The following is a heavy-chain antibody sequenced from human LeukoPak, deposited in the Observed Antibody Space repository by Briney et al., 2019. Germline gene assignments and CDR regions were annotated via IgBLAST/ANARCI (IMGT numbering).Heavy chain of an antibody. CDR1: GFTFSSYW. J-gene: IGHJ4*02. Sequence: GGSLRLSCAASGFTFSSYWMSWVRQAPGKGLEWVANMKQDGSEKYYVDSVKGRFTISRDNAKNSLYLQMNSLRAEDTAVYYCARDASLYYDILTGYYPSGYFDYWGQGTLVTVSS. D-gene: IGHD3-9*01. V-gene: IGHV3-7*01. CDR2: MKQDGSEK. CDR3: ARDASLYYDILTGYYPSGYFDY.